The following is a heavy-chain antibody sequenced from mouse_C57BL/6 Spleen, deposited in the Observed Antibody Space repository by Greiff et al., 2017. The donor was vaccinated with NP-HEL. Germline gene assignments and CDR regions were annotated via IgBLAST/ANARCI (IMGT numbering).Heavy chain of an antibody. CDR3: ARPYYGNYGAMDY. V-gene: IGHV1-78*01. CDR2: IYPRDGST. D-gene: IGHD2-10*01. Sequence: VQLQQSDAELVKPGASVKISCKVSGYTFTDHPIHWMKQRPEQGLEWIGYIYPRDGSTKYNEKFKGKATLTADISSSTAYMQLNSLTSEDSAVYFCARPYYGNYGAMDYWGQGTSVTVSS. CDR1: GYTFTDHP. J-gene: IGHJ4*01.